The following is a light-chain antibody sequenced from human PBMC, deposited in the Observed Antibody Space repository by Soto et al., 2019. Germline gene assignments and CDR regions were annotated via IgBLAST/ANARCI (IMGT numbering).Light chain of an antibody. CDR3: SSYTSRSTLGV. CDR1: NSDIGGYNY. Sequence: QSALTQPASVSGSPGQSITISCTGTNSDIGGYNYVSWYQQHPGKAPKLMIYDVSNRPSGVSYRFSGSKSGNTASLTISGLQAEYEADYYCSSYTSRSTLGVFGGATQLTVL. V-gene: IGLV2-14*03. CDR2: DVS. J-gene: IGLJ2*01.